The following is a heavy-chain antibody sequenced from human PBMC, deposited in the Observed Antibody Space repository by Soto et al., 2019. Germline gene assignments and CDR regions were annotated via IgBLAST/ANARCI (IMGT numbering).Heavy chain of an antibody. V-gene: IGHV3-74*01. J-gene: IGHJ4*02. D-gene: IGHD2-15*01. CDR2: ISSDGSST. Sequence: GGSLRLSCAASGFTVSTHWMHWVRQAPGKGLVWVSRISSDGSSTNYADSVKGRFTISRDNAKNTLYLQMNGLRAEDTAVYYCSVVVVAATKKILGYWGQGTLVTVSS. CDR1: GFTVSTHW. CDR3: SVVVVAATKKILGY.